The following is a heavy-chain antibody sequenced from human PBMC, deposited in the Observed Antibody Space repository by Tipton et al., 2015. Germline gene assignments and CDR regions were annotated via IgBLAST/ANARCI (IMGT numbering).Heavy chain of an antibody. CDR2: IYSGGST. V-gene: IGHV3-53*01. Sequence: SLRLSCAASGFTVSSNYMSWVRQAPGKGLEWVSVIYSGGSTYYADSVKGRFTTSRDNAKYSLYLQMNSLRVEDTAVYFCARDGQQPPGVDYWGQGTLVTVSS. CDR3: ARDGQQPPGVDY. J-gene: IGHJ4*02. D-gene: IGHD6-13*01. CDR1: GFTVSSNY.